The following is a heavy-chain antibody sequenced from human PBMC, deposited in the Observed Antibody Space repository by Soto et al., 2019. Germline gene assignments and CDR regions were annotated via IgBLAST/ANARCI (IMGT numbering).Heavy chain of an antibody. D-gene: IGHD5-18*01. V-gene: IGHV4-34*01. CDR3: ERSSAHTVDT. CDR1: GRSFNYYG. Sequence: SETLSLTCAVYGRSFNYYGWTWIRQPPGKGLEWIGEINSSGSTTYNPSLKSRVTISVDTSKKQFSLNLNSVTAADTAVYYCERSSAHTVDTWGQGILVTVSS. CDR2: INSSGST. J-gene: IGHJ5*02.